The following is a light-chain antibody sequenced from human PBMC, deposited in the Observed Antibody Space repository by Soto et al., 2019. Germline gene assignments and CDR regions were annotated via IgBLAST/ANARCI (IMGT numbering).Light chain of an antibody. Sequence: MVLTQSPGTLSLSPGERATLSCRASQSVSSSYLVWYQQRPGQPPRLLIYGTSTRAAGISDRFSGSGSGTDFTLTIYRLEPGDSAVYYCQQYGTSALTFGGGTKVDIK. J-gene: IGKJ4*01. CDR2: GTS. V-gene: IGKV3-20*01. CDR3: QQYGTSALT. CDR1: QSVSSSY.